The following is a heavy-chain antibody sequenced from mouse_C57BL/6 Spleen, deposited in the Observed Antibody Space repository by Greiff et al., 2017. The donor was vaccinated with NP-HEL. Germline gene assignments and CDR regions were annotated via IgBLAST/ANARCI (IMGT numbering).Heavy chain of an antibody. D-gene: IGHD2-4*01. Sequence: VQLQQPGAELVKPGASVKLSCKASGYTFTSYWMHWVKQRPGQGLEWIGMIHPNSGSTNYNEKFKSKATLTVDKSSSTAYMQLSSLTSEDSAVYYCASTMITTDGLFYAMDYWGQGTSVTVSS. V-gene: IGHV1-64*01. CDR1: GYTFTSYW. CDR2: IHPNSGST. J-gene: IGHJ4*01. CDR3: ASTMITTDGLFYAMDY.